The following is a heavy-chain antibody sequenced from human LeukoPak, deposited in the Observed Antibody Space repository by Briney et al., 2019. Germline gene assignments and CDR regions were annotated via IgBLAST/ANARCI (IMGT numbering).Heavy chain of an antibody. Sequence: SETLSLTCTVSGGSISSYYWSWIRQPAGKGLEWIGRIYTSGSTNYNPSLKSRVTMSVDTSKNQFSLKLSSVTAADTAVYYCARTLNSTPEENWFDPWGQGTLVTVSS. J-gene: IGHJ5*02. CDR1: GGSISSYY. V-gene: IGHV4-4*07. D-gene: IGHD6-13*01. CDR3: ARTLNSTPEENWFDP. CDR2: IYTSGST.